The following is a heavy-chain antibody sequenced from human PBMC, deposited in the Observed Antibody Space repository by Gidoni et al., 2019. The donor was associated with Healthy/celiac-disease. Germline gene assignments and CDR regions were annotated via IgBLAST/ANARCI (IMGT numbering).Heavy chain of an antibody. J-gene: IGHJ5*02. CDR3: ARTYIVVVPAAMRSGRGWFDP. V-gene: IGHV4-34*01. D-gene: IGHD2-2*01. CDR1: GGSFSGYY. Sequence: QVQLQQWGAGLLKPSETLSLTCAVYGGSFSGYYWSWIRQPPGKGLEWIGEINHSGSTTYNTSLKSRVTISVDTSKNQFSLKLSSVTAADTAVYYCARTYIVVVPAAMRSGRGWFDPWGQGTLVTVSS. CDR2: INHSGST.